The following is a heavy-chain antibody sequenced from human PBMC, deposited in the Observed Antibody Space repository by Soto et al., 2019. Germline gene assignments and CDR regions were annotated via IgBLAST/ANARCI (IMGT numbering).Heavy chain of an antibody. CDR3: AREDPPSLY. CDR1: GYTFTSYG. J-gene: IGHJ4*02. D-gene: IGHD2-2*01. CDR2: ISAYNGNT. V-gene: IGHV1-18*01. Sequence: QVQLVQSGAEVKKPGASVKVSCKASGYTFTSYGISWVRQAPGQGLDWMGWISAYNGNTNYAQKLKGRVTMTTATSTSTAYMALRSLSSDDTAVYYCAREDPPSLYWGQGTLVTVSS.